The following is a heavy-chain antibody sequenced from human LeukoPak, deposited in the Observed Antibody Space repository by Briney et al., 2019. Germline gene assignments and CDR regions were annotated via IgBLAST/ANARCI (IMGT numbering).Heavy chain of an antibody. D-gene: IGHD3-3*01. V-gene: IGHV3-21*01. J-gene: IGHJ1*01. Sequence: GGSLRLSCAASGFTFSSYSMNWVRQAPGKGLEWVSSISSSSYIYYADSVKGRFTISRDNAKNSLYLQMNSLRAEDTAVYYCARDGGLSKFQHWGQGTLVTVSS. CDR1: GFTFSSYS. CDR3: ARDGGLSKFQH. CDR2: ISSSSYI.